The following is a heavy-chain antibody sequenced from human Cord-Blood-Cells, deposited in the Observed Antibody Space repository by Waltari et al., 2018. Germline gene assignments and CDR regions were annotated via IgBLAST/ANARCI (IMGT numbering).Heavy chain of an antibody. J-gene: IGHJ5*02. CDR2: IIPIVGTA. D-gene: IGHD3-10*01. V-gene: IGHV1-69*01. CDR1: GGTFSSYA. Sequence: QVQLVQSGAEVKKPGSSVKVSCKASGGTFSSYAISWVRQAPGQGIGWMGGIIPIVGTANYAQKCQGRVTITADESTSTAYMELSSLRSEDTAVYYCARSITMVRGVINNWFDPWGQGTLVTVSS. CDR3: ARSITMVRGVINNWFDP.